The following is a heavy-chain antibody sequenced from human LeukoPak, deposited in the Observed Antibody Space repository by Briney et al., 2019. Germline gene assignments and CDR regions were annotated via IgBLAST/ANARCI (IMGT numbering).Heavy chain of an antibody. CDR1: GFTFSSYG. D-gene: IGHD6-13*01. CDR3: ARVAAAGSYYYYYYMDV. Sequence: GGSLRLSCAASGFTFSSYGMHWVRQAPGKGLEWVAVISYDGSNKYYADSVKGRFTISRDNSKNTLYLQMNGLRAEDTAVYYCARVAAAGSYYYYYYMDVWGKGTTVTVSS. CDR2: ISYDGSNK. V-gene: IGHV3-30*19. J-gene: IGHJ6*03.